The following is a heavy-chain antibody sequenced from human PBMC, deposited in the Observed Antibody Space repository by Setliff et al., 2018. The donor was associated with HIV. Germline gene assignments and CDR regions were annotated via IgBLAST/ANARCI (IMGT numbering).Heavy chain of an antibody. J-gene: IGHJ4*02. Sequence: GGSLRLSCAASGFTLSDYYIDWVRQAPGKGLEGVGRTTNKANNYIREYAASVQGRFTISRDDSNDSLFLQMNNLKAEDTAVYYCVRAAAGLDIWSQGIRVTVSS. V-gene: IGHV3-72*01. CDR2: TTNKANNYIR. CDR3: VRAAAGLDI. CDR1: GFTLSDYY.